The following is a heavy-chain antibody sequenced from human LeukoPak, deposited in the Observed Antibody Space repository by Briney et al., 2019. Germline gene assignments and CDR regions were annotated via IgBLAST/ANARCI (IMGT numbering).Heavy chain of an antibody. V-gene: IGHV5-51*01. J-gene: IGHJ6*03. CDR3: ARLGGYDSSGYNYYYYYMDV. CDR1: GYSFTSYW. Sequence: GGSLKISCKGSGYSFTSYWIGWVRQMPGKGLEWMGIIYPGDSDTRYSPSFQGQVTISADKSISTAYLQWSSLKASDTAMYYCARLGGYDSSGYNYYYYYMDVWGKGTTVTVSS. D-gene: IGHD3-22*01. CDR2: IYPGDSDT.